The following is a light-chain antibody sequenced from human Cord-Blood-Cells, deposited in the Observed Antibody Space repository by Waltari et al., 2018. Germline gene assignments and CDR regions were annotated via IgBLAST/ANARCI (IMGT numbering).Light chain of an antibody. CDR2: DVS. V-gene: IGLV2-14*01. CDR1: SSDVAGYTY. Sequence: QSALTQPASVSGSPGQSITISCTGTSSDVAGYTYVPWYQQHPGKAPNLMIYDVSKRPSGVSNRFSGSKSGNTASLTISGLQAEDEADYYCSSYTSSSTLVFGGGTKLTVL. J-gene: IGLJ3*02. CDR3: SSYTSSSTLV.